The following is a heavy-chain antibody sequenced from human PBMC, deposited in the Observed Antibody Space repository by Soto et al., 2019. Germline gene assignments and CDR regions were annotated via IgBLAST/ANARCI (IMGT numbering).Heavy chain of an antibody. Sequence: SGPTLVNPTQTLTLTCTFSGFSLSTSGMCVSWIRQPPGKALEWLALIDWDDDKYYSTSLKTRLTISKDTSKNQVVLTMTNMDPVDTATYYCARMLYVNTTLVYFDFWGQGTLVTVSS. V-gene: IGHV2-70*01. J-gene: IGHJ4*02. CDR1: GFSLSTSGMC. CDR2: IDWDDDK. CDR3: ARMLYVNTTLVYFDF. D-gene: IGHD5-18*01.